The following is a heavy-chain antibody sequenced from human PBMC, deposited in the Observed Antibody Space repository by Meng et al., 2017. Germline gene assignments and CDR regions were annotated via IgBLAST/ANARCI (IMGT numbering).Heavy chain of an antibody. D-gene: IGHD4-17*01. J-gene: IGHJ4*02. V-gene: IGHV1-18*01. CDR2: ISAYNGNT. CDR3: ARGNYGDYLYYFDY. Sequence: QVRLVQSGARVKKPGASVKASCKASGYTFTSYGISWVRKAPGQGLEWMGWISAYNGNTNYAQKLQGRVTMTTDTSTSTAYMELRSLRSDDTAVYYCARGNYGDYLYYFDYWGQGTLVTVSS. CDR1: GYTFTSYG.